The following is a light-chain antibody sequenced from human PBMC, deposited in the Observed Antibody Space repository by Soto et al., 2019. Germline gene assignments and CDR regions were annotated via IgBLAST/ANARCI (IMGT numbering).Light chain of an antibody. CDR3: QHYDSPPYT. CDR2: DAY. V-gene: IGKV3D-20*01. Sequence: EIVLTQSPGTLSLSPGERAILSCGASQTVSSVYLAWYQQKPGLAPGLLIYDAYSRATGIPDRFSGSGSGTDFTLTISRLEPEDFAVYYCQHYDSPPYTFGQGTKLEIK. CDR1: QTVSSVY. J-gene: IGKJ2*01.